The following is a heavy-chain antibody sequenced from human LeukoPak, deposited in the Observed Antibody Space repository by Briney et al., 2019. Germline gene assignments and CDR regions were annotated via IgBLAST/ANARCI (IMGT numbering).Heavy chain of an antibody. CDR1: GFTFSSYS. J-gene: IGHJ6*02. CDR3: ARATWFVELTPTNYYYYYGMDV. CDR2: ISSSSSYI. Sequence: GGSLRLSCAASGFTFSSYSMNWVRQAPGKGLEWVSSISSSSSYIYYADSVKGRFTISRDNAKNSLYLQMNSLRAEDTAVYYCARATWFVELTPTNYYYYYGMDVWGQGTTVTVSS. D-gene: IGHD3-10*01. V-gene: IGHV3-21*01.